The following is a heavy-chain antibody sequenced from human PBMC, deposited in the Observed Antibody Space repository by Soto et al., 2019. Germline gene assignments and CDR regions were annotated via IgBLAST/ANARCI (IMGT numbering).Heavy chain of an antibody. J-gene: IGHJ6*02. Sequence: QITLKESGPTLVKPTQTLTLTCTFSGFSLSTTGVGVGWIRQPPGKALEWLALIYWDDDKRYNPSLKSRLTITKDTSKNQVVLTMTNMDPVDTATYYCVQSRCGGDCLQSYSSHSYYGLDVWGQGTMVTVSS. CDR1: GFSLSTTGVG. D-gene: IGHD2-21*01. CDR3: VQSRCGGDCLQSYSSHSYYGLDV. CDR2: IYWDDDK. V-gene: IGHV2-5*02.